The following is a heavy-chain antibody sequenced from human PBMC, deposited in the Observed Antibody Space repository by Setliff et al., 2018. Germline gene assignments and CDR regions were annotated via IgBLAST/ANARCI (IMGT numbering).Heavy chain of an antibody. V-gene: IGHV4-61*02. CDR3: ARERTIFGILVISGWFDP. Sequence: PSETLSLTCAVSGGSISSGSYYWSWIRQPAGKGLEWIGRVSASGSTTYNPSLKSRVTMSVDTSRNQISLNLTSVTAADTAMYYCARERTIFGILVISGWFDPWGQGAVVTVSS. D-gene: IGHD3-3*01. CDR1: GGSISSGSYY. J-gene: IGHJ5*02. CDR2: VSASGST.